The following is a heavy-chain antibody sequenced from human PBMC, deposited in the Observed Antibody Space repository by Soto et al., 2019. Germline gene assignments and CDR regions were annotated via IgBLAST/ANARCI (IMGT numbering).Heavy chain of an antibody. D-gene: IGHD3-22*01. CDR2: IFYSGTT. J-gene: IGHJ6*02. CDR1: GGSISSSGYY. V-gene: IGHV4-39*01. CDR3: ARHYYDSSGYPAPYYHGMDV. Sequence: LSLTCTVSGGSISSSGYYWGWIRQSPGKELEWIGAIFYSGTTYYNPSLESRITISQDTSNNQFSLKLTSVTAADTAVYYCARHYYDSSGYPAPYYHGMDVWGQGTTVTVSS.